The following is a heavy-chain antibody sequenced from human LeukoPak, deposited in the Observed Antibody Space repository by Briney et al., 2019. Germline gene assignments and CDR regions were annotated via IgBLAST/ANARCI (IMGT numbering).Heavy chain of an antibody. CDR2: ISNSGSSI. D-gene: IGHD6-13*01. Sequence: GGSLRLSCAASGFTFSDSYMTWIRQAPGKGLEWVSYISNSGSSIYYADSVKGRFTISRDNAKNSLYLQMNSLRAEDTAVYYCARFIAAPYYFDYWGRGTLVTVSS. CDR1: GFTFSDSY. V-gene: IGHV3-11*04. J-gene: IGHJ4*02. CDR3: ARFIAAPYYFDY.